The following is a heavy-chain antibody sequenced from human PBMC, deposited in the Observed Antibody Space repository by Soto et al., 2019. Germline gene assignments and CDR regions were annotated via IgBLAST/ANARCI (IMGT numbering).Heavy chain of an antibody. Sequence: QVQLVQSGAEVKKPGSSEKLSCKASGGAFSDYAFSWVRQAPGQGLEWLGGIMPIFRAPDYAQKFQGRVTITADEFTRTAYMEMNSLRSEDTAVYYCASWLKGPDIGNYYYGMDVWGQGTTVTVS. CDR2: IMPIFRAP. J-gene: IGHJ6*02. CDR3: ASWLKGPDIGNYYYGMDV. D-gene: IGHD2-15*01. CDR1: GGAFSDYA. V-gene: IGHV1-69*12.